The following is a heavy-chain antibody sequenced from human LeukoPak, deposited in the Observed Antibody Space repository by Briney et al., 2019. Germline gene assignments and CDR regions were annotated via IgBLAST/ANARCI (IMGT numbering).Heavy chain of an antibody. V-gene: IGHV4-59*01. CDR3: ARADYGDYHFDY. Sequence: SETLSLTCIVSGGSISSYYWSWIRQPPGKGLEWIGYIYYSGSTNYNPSLKSRVTISVDTSKNQFSLKLSSVTAADTAVYYCARADYGDYHFDYWGQGTLVTVSS. CDR1: GGSISSYY. D-gene: IGHD4-17*01. J-gene: IGHJ4*02. CDR2: IYYSGST.